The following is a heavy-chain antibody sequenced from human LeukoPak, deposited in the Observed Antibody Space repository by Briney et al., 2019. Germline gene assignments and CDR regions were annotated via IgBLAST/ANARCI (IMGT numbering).Heavy chain of an antibody. CDR1: GGSITSTSHY. CDR3: ARFSGSYFDY. Sequence: PSETLSLTCTISGGSITSTSHYWGWIRQPPGKGLKWIGSIHYSGSTYYNPSLKSRVTISVDTSKNQFSLKLSSVTAADTAVYYCARFSGSYFDYWGQGTLVTVSS. J-gene: IGHJ4*02. V-gene: IGHV4-39*01. D-gene: IGHD1-26*01. CDR2: IHYSGST.